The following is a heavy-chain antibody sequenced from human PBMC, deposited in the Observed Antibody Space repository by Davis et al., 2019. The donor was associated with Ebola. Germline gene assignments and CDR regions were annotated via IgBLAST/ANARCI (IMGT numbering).Heavy chain of an antibody. CDR1: GYTFTSYD. V-gene: IGHV1-8*01. J-gene: IGHJ6*02. Sequence: ASVKVSCKASGYTFTSYDINWVRQATGQGLEWMGWMNPNSGNTGYAQKFQGRVTMTRNTSISTAYMELTSLRSEDTAVYYCARRDFVLVPAATLLEPSYYYYYGMDVWGQGTTVTVSS. CDR3: ARRDFVLVPAATLLEPSYYYYYGMDV. D-gene: IGHD2-2*01. CDR2: MNPNSGNT.